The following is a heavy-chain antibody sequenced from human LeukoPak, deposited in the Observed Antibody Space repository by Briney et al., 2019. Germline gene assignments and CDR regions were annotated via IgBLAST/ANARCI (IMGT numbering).Heavy chain of an antibody. Sequence: ASVKVSCKASGGTFSSYAISWVRQAPGQGLEWMGGIIPIFGTANYAQKFQGRVTITTDESTRTAYMELSSLRSEDTAVYYCARARDSGSSLGLLDIWGQGTMVTVSS. D-gene: IGHD1-26*01. V-gene: IGHV1-69*05. CDR3: ARARDSGSSLGLLDI. CDR1: GGTFSSYA. J-gene: IGHJ3*02. CDR2: IIPIFGTA.